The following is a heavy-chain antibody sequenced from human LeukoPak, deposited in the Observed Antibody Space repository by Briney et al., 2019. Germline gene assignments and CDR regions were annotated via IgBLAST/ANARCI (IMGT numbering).Heavy chain of an antibody. Sequence: GASVKVSCKAPGGTFSSYAISWVRQAPGQGLEWMGRIIPIFGIANYAQKFQGRVTITADKSTSTAYTELSSLRSEDTAVYYCARDGDSTESFDYWGQGTLVTVSS. J-gene: IGHJ4*02. D-gene: IGHD4-11*01. CDR3: ARDGDSTESFDY. V-gene: IGHV1-69*04. CDR2: IIPIFGIA. CDR1: GGTFSSYA.